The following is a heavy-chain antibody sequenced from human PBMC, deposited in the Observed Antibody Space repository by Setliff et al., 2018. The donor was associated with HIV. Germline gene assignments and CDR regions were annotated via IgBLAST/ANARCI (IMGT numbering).Heavy chain of an antibody. V-gene: IGHV3-48*03. Sequence: GGSLRLSCAASGFMFNIYEMNWVRQAPGKGLEWVSYISSGSVNIFYADSVRGRFTISRDNAKNSLYLQMNSLRAEDTAIYYCARGSLRGVLALGMDVWGQGTTVTVSS. CDR3: ARGSLRGVLALGMDV. CDR1: GFMFNIYE. D-gene: IGHD3-10*01. J-gene: IGHJ6*02. CDR2: ISSGSVNI.